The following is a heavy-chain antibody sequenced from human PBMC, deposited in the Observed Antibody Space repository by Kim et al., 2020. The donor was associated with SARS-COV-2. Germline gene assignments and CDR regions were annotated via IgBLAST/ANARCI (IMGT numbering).Heavy chain of an antibody. Sequence: GGSLRLSCAASGFTFDDYAMHWVRQAPGKGLEWVSGISWNSGSIGYADSGKGRFTISRDNAKNSLYLQMNSLRAEDTALYYCAKGTAVAGIDYWGQGTLVTVSS. CDR2: ISWNSGSI. V-gene: IGHV3-9*01. J-gene: IGHJ4*02. D-gene: IGHD6-19*01. CDR3: AKGTAVAGIDY. CDR1: GFTFDDYA.